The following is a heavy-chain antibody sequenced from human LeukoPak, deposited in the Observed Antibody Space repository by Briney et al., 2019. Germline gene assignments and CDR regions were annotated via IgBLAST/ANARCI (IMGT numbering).Heavy chain of an antibody. CDR1: RCTFIHKP. Sequence: GGSLTHSRQSSRCTFIHKPLDGLGPLPGRGLEWVSGILGGGGDTYYADSVKGLFTISRDNSKNTVYLQMTSLTAEDTAVYYCARERGSTNSYPLPIDYWGQGTLVAVSS. CDR3: ARERGSTNSYPLPIDY. J-gene: IGHJ4*02. D-gene: IGHD6-13*01. V-gene: IGHV3-23*01. CDR2: ILGGGGDT.